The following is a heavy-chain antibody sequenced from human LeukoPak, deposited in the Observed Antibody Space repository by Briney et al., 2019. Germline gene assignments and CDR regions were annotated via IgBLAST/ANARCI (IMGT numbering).Heavy chain of an antibody. Sequence: PGGSLRLSCAASGFTFSDYFMIWIRQAPGKGLEWVSYMTSSGSITKYADSVKGRFTISRENAKNSLYLQMNSLRAEDTAVYYCARALGDYGTYYYVMDVWGQGTTVTVSS. J-gene: IGHJ6*02. V-gene: IGHV3-11*01. CDR1: GFTFSDYF. CDR2: MTSSGSIT. D-gene: IGHD4-17*01. CDR3: ARALGDYGTYYYVMDV.